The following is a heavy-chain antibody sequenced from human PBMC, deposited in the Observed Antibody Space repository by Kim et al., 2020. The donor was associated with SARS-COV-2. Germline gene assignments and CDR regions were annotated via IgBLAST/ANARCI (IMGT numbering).Heavy chain of an antibody. J-gene: IGHJ6*02. D-gene: IGHD3-16*01. CDR3: ARWRGRRGICETSECNDSALDV. Sequence: GGSLRLSCKASGFTFSRHAIDWVRQAPGKGLEWVSSVSGSSTVKNYAESVRGRFTISRDTSTKTVFLQMTGLRVEDTAVYYCARWRGRRGICETSECNDSALDVWGQGTTVIVSS. CDR1: GFTFSRHA. CDR2: VSGSSTVK. V-gene: IGHV3-21*01.